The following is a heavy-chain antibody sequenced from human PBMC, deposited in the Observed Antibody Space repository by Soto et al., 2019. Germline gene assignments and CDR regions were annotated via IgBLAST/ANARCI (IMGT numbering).Heavy chain of an antibody. V-gene: IGHV3-7*05. J-gene: IGHJ6*02. D-gene: IGHD3-3*01. CDR1: GFTFSSYW. CDR2: IKQDGSEK. Sequence: GGSLRLSCAASGFTFSSYWMSWVRQAPGKGLEWVANIKQDGSEKYYVDTVKGRFTISRDNAKNSLYLQMNSLRAEDTAVYYCASCGYYPKDYYYYGMDVWGQGTTVTVSS. CDR3: ASCGYYPKDYYYYGMDV.